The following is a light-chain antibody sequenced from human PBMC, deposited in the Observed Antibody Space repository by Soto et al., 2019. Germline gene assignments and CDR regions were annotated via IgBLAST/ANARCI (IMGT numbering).Light chain of an antibody. CDR3: RKYNKGPPRFP. J-gene: IGKJ3*01. CDR1: QSISSD. Sequence: EIVMTQSPATLSVSPGERATLSCRASQSISSDLAWYQQRPGQAPSLLIYGASTRVTGITARFSVSGSGTEFTLTLSRLHSEDAAVYYCRKYNKGPPRFPFGPAAKVDIK. CDR2: GAS. V-gene: IGKV3-15*01.